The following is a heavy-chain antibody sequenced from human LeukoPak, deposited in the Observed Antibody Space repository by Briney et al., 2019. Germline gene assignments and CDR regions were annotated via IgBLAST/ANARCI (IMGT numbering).Heavy chain of an antibody. Sequence: ASVKVSFKASGYTFTIYDINWVRQATGQGLEWMGWMNPNSGNTGYAQKFQGRVTITRNTSISTAYMDLSSLRSEDTAVYYCARAIPPPHCTTITCFKPFDCWGQGTLVTVSS. V-gene: IGHV1-8*03. J-gene: IGHJ4*02. CDR2: MNPNSGNT. CDR3: ARAIPPPHCTTITCFKPFDC. CDR1: GYTFTIYD. D-gene: IGHD2-2*01.